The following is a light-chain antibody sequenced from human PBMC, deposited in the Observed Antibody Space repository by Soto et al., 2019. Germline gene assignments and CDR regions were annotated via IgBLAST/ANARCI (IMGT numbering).Light chain of an antibody. CDR3: SSYTSSIQ. Sequence: QSALTQPASVSGSPGQSSTISCTGTSSDVGGYNYVSWYQQHPGKAPKVMIYEVSNRPSGVSNRFSGSKSVNTASPTISGLQAEDEADYYCSSYTSSIQFGGGTKLTVL. CDR2: EVS. V-gene: IGLV2-14*01. J-gene: IGLJ2*01. CDR1: SSDVGGYNY.